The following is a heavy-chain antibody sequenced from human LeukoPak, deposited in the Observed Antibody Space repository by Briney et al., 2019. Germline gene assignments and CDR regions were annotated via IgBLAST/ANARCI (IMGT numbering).Heavy chain of an antibody. D-gene: IGHD3-10*01. V-gene: IGHV3-48*04. CDR3: ARVFLVKDGSGSYPKENDY. CDR1: GFTFSSYS. J-gene: IGHJ4*02. Sequence: QPGGSLRLSCAASGFTFSSYSMNWVRQAPGKGLEWVSYISSSSSTIYYADSVKGRFTISRDNAKNSLYLQMNSLRAEDTAVYYCARVFLVKDGSGSYPKENDYWGQGTLVTVSS. CDR2: ISSSSSTI.